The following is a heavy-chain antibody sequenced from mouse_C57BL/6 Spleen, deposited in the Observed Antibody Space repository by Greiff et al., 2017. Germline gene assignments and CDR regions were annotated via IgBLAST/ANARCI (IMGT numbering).Heavy chain of an antibody. J-gene: IGHJ2*01. CDR2: INPYNGDT. D-gene: IGHD1-1*01. V-gene: IGHV1-20*01. Sequence: VQLKQSGPELVKPGDSVKISCKASGYSFTGYFMNWVMQSHGKSLEWIGRINPYNGDTFYNQKFKGKATLTVDKSSSTAHMERRSLTSEDSAVYYCARGGTTVPHFDYWGQGTTLTVSS. CDR1: GYSFTGYF. CDR3: ARGGTTVPHFDY.